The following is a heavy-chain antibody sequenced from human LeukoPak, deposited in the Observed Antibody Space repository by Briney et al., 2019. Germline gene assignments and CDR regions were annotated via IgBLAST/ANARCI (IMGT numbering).Heavy chain of an antibody. V-gene: IGHV3-33*06. Sequence: GGSLRLSCAASGFTFSNYGMHWVRQAPGKGLEWVAVIWYDGSDKYYVDSVKGRFTISRDNSNNTLYLQMNSLRAEDTAMYFCAKDLGWELPAEAYWGQGILVTVSS. J-gene: IGHJ4*02. CDR1: GFTFSNYG. CDR3: AKDLGWELPAEAY. D-gene: IGHD1-26*01. CDR2: IWYDGSDK.